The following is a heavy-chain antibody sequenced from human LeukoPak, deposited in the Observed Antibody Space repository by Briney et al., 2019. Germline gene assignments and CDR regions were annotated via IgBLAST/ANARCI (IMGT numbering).Heavy chain of an antibody. Sequence: GGSLRLSCAASGFTFNNFAMSWVRQAPGKGLEWVSTISGSGGSPFYADSVKGRFPISRDNSKNTLFLQMNSLRVEDTAIYYCAKAGSSGWSSSGGDYWGQGSLVTVSS. CDR2: ISGSGGSP. D-gene: IGHD6-19*01. J-gene: IGHJ4*02. CDR1: GFTFNNFA. CDR3: AKAGSSGWSSSGGDY. V-gene: IGHV3-23*01.